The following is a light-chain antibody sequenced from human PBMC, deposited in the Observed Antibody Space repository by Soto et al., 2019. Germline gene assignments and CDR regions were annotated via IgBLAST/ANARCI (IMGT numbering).Light chain of an antibody. V-gene: IGKV1-9*01. CDR2: EES. Sequence: DIHLTQSPSSLSASVGDRVTITCRASQAITNNLAWYQQKPGNPPKLLIYEESKLHSGVPSRFSGRKVGTQYILTNHSLQLEDFETYYRKQLQRYPRTFRGGPKVQLK. J-gene: IGKJ4*01. CDR3: KQLQRYPRT. CDR1: QAITNN.